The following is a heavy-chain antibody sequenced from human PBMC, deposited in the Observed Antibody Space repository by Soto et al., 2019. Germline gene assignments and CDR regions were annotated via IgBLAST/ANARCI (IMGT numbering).Heavy chain of an antibody. Sequence: EVPLLESGGGLVQPGGSPRLSCAASGFTFGSYAMSWVRQAPGKGLEWVSLISGTGDSSEYANSVKGRFTISRDYSKTTVFLQMNSLRAEDTAVYFCAKDNGNYGSGSFSHWGQGTLVTVSS. D-gene: IGHD3-10*01. V-gene: IGHV3-23*01. CDR1: GFTFGSYA. CDR2: ISGTGDSS. CDR3: AKDNGNYGSGSFSH. J-gene: IGHJ4*02.